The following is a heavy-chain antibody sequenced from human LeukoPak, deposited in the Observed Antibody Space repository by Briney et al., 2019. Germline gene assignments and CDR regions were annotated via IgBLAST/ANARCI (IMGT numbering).Heavy chain of an antibody. D-gene: IGHD3-3*01. Sequence: GASVKVSCKASGYTFISYYIHWVRQAPGQGLEWMGIINPSGGSTSYAQKFQGRVTMTRDMSTSTVYMELSSLRSEDTAVYYCARGFWSGGDDAFDIWGQGTMATVSS. CDR1: GYTFISYY. CDR2: INPSGGST. CDR3: ARGFWSGGDDAFDI. V-gene: IGHV1-46*01. J-gene: IGHJ3*02.